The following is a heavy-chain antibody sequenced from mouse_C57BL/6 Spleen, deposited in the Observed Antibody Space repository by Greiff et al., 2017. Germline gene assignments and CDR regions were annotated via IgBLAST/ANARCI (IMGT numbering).Heavy chain of an antibody. J-gene: IGHJ2*01. CDR1: GYTFTDYY. Sequence: VQLQESGAELVRPGASVKLSCKASGYTFTDYYINWVKQRPGQGLEWIARIYPGSGNTYYNEKFKGKATLTAEKSSSTAYMQLSSLTSEDSAVYFCASSLTGSLDYWGQGTTLTVSS. V-gene: IGHV1-76*01. CDR2: IYPGSGNT. D-gene: IGHD4-1*01. CDR3: ASSLTGSLDY.